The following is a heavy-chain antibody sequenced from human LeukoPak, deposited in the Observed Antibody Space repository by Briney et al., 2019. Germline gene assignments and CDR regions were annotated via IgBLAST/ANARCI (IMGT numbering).Heavy chain of an antibody. CDR3: ARTPAPTYYYDSSGYYGDAFDI. CDR2: IYTSGST. J-gene: IGHJ3*02. V-gene: IGHV4-4*07. D-gene: IGHD3-22*01. CDR1: GGSISSYY. Sequence: SETLSLTCTVSGGSISSYYWSWIRQPAGKGLEWIGRIYTSGSTNYNPSLKSRVTMSVDTSKNQFSLKLSSVTAADRAVYYCARTPAPTYYYDSSGYYGDAFDIWGQGTMVTVSS.